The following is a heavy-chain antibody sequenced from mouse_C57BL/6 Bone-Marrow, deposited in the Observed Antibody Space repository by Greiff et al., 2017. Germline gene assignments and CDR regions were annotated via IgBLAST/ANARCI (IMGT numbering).Heavy chain of an antibody. CDR3: SRSKYYGSSDNFDY. V-gene: IGHV1-69*01. CDR1: GYTFTSYW. J-gene: IGHJ2*01. D-gene: IGHD1-1*01. Sequence: QVQLQQPGAELVMPGASVKLSCKASGYTFTSYWMHWVKQRPGQGLEWIGEIDPSDSYTKYNQKFKGKSTLTVDKSSSTAYMQLSSLTSDDSAVYYCSRSKYYGSSDNFDYWGQGTTLTVSS. CDR2: IDPSDSYT.